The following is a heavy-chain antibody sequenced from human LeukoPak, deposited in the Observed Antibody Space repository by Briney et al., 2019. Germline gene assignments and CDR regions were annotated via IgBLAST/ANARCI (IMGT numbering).Heavy chain of an antibody. CDR3: AREDIYDYVWGSYRLH. D-gene: IGHD3-16*02. Sequence: SETLSLTCTVSGGSISSGSYYWSWTRQPAGKGLEWIGRIYTSGSTNYNPSLKSRVTISVDTSKNQFSLKLSSVTAADTAVYYCAREDIYDYVWGSYRLHWGQGTLVTVSS. V-gene: IGHV4-61*02. CDR2: IYTSGST. J-gene: IGHJ4*02. CDR1: GGSISSGSYY.